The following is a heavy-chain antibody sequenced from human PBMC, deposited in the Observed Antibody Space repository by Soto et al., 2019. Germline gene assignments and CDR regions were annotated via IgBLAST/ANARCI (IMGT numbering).Heavy chain of an antibody. D-gene: IGHD3-3*01. Sequence: ASVKVSCKASGYTLTSYGVSWVRQAPGQGLEWMGWISAYNGNTNYAQKLQGRVTMTTDTSTSTAYMEMRSLRAEDTVLFYCARDPRGFLEWSDAFDIWGQGTIVTVSS. J-gene: IGHJ3*02. CDR3: ARDPRGFLEWSDAFDI. CDR1: GYTLTSYG. V-gene: IGHV1-18*01. CDR2: ISAYNGNT.